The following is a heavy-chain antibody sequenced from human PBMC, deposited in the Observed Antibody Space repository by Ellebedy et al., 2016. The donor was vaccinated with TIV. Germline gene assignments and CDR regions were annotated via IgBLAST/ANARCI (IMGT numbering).Heavy chain of an antibody. CDR2: ISGSGGST. CDR1: GFPFSSYA. J-gene: IGHJ6*03. CDR3: ATIFANYYYYYMDV. Sequence: GGSLRLSXAASGFPFSSYAMSWVRQAPGKGLEWVSAISGSGGSTYYADSVKGRFTISRDNSKNTLYLQMNSLRAEDTAVYYCATIFANYYYYYMDVWGKGTTVTVSS. V-gene: IGHV3-23*01. D-gene: IGHD3-3*01.